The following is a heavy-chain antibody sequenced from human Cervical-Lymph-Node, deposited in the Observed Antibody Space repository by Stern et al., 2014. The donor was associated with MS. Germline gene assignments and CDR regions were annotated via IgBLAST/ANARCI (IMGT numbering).Heavy chain of an antibody. CDR3: ARQRYFDY. Sequence: DVHLVESGPEVKRPGESLKISCQASGYTFTSYWIGWVRPMPGKGLEWIAIIFPGGSDIRYSPSFQGQVTISADKSSSTAYLQWNNLKASDTAIYYCARQRYFDYWGQGTLVTVSS. CDR2: IFPGGSDI. J-gene: IGHJ4*02. CDR1: GYTFTSYW. V-gene: IGHV5-51*01.